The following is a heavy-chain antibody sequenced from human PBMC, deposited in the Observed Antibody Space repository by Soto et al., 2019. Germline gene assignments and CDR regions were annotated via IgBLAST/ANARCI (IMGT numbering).Heavy chain of an antibody. V-gene: IGHV1-46*01. CDR2: INPSGVST. J-gene: IGHJ6*02. CDR3: AREGDDIVEVVAAALYPSSYGMDV. D-gene: IGHD2-15*01. Sequence: GASVKVSCKASGYTFTNYYIHWVRQAPGQGLEWMGIINPSGVSTSYAQKFQGRVSMTRDTSTSTVYMELSSLRSEDTAVYYCAREGDDIVEVVAAALYPSSYGMDVWGQGTTVTVSS. CDR1: GYTFTNYY.